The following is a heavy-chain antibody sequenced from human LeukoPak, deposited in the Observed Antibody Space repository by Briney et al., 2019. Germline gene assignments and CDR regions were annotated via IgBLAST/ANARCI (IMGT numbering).Heavy chain of an antibody. CDR1: GFTFSSYE. CDR2: ISGSGSST. Sequence: GGSLRLSCAASGFTFSSYEMNWVRQAPGKGLEWVSSISGSGSSTDYADSVKGRFTISRDNSKNTLFLQMNSLRGEDTAIYYCARDYNILTGYYSEPYFDYWGQGTLVTVSS. J-gene: IGHJ4*02. V-gene: IGHV3-23*01. CDR3: ARDYNILTGYYSEPYFDY. D-gene: IGHD3-9*01.